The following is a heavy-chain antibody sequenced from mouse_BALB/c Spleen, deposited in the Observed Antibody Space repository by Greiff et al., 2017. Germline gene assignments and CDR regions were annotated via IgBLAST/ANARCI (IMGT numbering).Heavy chain of an antibody. CDR2: IDTSDSYT. Sequence: QVQLKQPGAELVMPGASVKMSCKASGYTFTDYWMHWVKQRPGQGLEWIGAIDTSDSYTSYNQKFKGKATLTVDESSSTAYMQLSSLTSEDSAVYYCARKDSYGNYSYYYAMDYWGQGTSVTVSS. CDR3: ARKDSYGNYSYYYAMDY. CDR1: GYTFTDYW. D-gene: IGHD2-1*01. V-gene: IGHV1-69*01. J-gene: IGHJ4*01.